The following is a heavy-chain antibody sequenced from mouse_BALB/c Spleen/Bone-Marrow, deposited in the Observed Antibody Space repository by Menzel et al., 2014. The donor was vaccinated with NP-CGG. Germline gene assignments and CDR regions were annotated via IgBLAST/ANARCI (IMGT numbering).Heavy chain of an antibody. J-gene: IGHJ4*01. Sequence: DLVKPGASMKLSCKASGYTFTNFWINWIKQRPGQGLEWIGRIAPGTGTTYYNEMFKGKATLTVDTSSSTAYIQLSSLSSEDSAVYFCARYDYVMDYWGQGTSATVSS. V-gene: IGHV1S41*01. D-gene: IGHD2-3*01. CDR3: ARYDYVMDY. CDR2: IAPGTGTT. CDR1: GYTFTNFW.